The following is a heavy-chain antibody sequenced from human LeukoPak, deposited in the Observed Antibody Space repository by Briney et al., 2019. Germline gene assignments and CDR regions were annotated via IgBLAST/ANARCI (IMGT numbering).Heavy chain of an antibody. J-gene: IGHJ4*02. CDR2: IYYSGST. V-gene: IGHV4-30-4*07. D-gene: IGHD3-22*01. CDR1: GGSISSGGYS. Sequence: SETLSLTCAVSGGSISSGGYSWSWIRQPPGKGLEWIGYIYYSGSTYYNPSLKSRVTISVDTSKNQFSLKLSSVTAADTAVYCCARVSSFYYDSSGYVDYWGQGTLVTVSS. CDR3: ARVSSFYYDSSGYVDY.